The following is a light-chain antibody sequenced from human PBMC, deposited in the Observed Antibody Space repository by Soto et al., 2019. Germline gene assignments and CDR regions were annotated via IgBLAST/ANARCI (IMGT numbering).Light chain of an antibody. Sequence: DIVMTQSPDSLAVSLGERVTINCKSSQSVLYSSNNRNYLAWYQQKPGQPPKLLISWASTRESGVPDRFSGSGSETDFTLSISSLQAEDVAVYYGQQYYSASRAFGQGTKVEIK. CDR1: QSVLYSSNNRNY. CDR2: WAS. CDR3: QQYYSASRA. V-gene: IGKV4-1*01. J-gene: IGKJ1*01.